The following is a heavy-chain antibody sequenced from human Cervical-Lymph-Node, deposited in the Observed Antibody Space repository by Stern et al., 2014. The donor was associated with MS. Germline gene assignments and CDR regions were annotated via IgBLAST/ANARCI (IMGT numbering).Heavy chain of an antibody. CDR3: ARTAMADY. CDR1: GVSISTYY. Sequence: QLQLQESGPGLVKPSETLSLTCSVSGVSISTYYWTWIRQPPGKGLEWIGYGYYSGSTNYNPSLKSRVSISIDTSKNELSLKLTSVTAADTAVYYCARTAMADYWGQGTLVTVSS. CDR2: GYYSGST. J-gene: IGHJ4*02. V-gene: IGHV4-59*01. D-gene: IGHD5-18*01.